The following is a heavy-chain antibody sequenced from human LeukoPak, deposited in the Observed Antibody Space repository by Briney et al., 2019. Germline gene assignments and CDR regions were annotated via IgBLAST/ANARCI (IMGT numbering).Heavy chain of an antibody. D-gene: IGHD3-10*01. CDR3: ARNPGRKFDF. CDR2: ITSSSSYI. V-gene: IGHV3-21*01. CDR1: GFTFSTYS. Sequence: PGGSLRLSCAASGFTFSTYSMTWVRQAPGKGLEWVSSITSSSSYIYYADSVKGRFTISRDNAKSSLYLQMNSLRADDTAVYYCARNPGRKFDFWGQGALVTVSS. J-gene: IGHJ4*02.